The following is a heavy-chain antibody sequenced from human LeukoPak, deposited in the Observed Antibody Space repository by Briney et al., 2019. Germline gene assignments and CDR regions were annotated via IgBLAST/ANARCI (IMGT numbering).Heavy chain of an antibody. Sequence: GASVKVSCKASGYTFTGYYMHWVRQAPGQGLEWMGWINPNGGGTNYAQKFQGRVTMTRDTSISTAYMELSRLRSDDTAVYYCARDRVAANWFDPWGQGTLVTVSS. CDR2: INPNGGGT. CDR3: ARDRVAANWFDP. D-gene: IGHD2-15*01. J-gene: IGHJ5*02. CDR1: GYTFTGYY. V-gene: IGHV1-2*02.